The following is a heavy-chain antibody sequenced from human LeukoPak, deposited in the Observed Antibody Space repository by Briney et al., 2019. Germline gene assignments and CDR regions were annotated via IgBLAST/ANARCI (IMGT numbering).Heavy chain of an antibody. V-gene: IGHV4-34*01. Sequence: SETLSLTCAVYGGSFSGYYWSWIRQPPGKGLEWIGEINHSGSTNYNPSLKSRVTISVDTSKNQFSLKLSSVTAADTAVYYCAREDTAMAYFDYWGQGTLVTVSP. CDR3: AREDTAMAYFDY. CDR1: GGSFSGYY. J-gene: IGHJ4*02. CDR2: INHSGST. D-gene: IGHD5-18*01.